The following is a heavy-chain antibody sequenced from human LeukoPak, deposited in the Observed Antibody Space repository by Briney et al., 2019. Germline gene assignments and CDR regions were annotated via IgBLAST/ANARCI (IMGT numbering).Heavy chain of an antibody. V-gene: IGHV3-21*01. J-gene: IGHJ3*02. CDR2: INSKSKNM. Sequence: GGSLRLSCAASGFTFSSYAMNWVRQAPGKGLEWVSSINSKSKNMYYADSMRGRFTISRDNARNSLFLQMNSLRVEDTAVYFCAREGVGALAEAFDIWGQGTIVTVSS. CDR1: GFTFSSYA. D-gene: IGHD1-26*01. CDR3: AREGVGALAEAFDI.